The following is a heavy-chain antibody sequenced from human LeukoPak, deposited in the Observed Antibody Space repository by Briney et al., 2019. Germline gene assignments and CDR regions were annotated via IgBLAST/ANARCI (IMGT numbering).Heavy chain of an antibody. J-gene: IGHJ5*02. Sequence: GGSLRLSCAASGFTFSNYGMHWVRQAPGKGLEWVAAIWSDGSNKYYADSVRGRFTISRDNSKNTLYLQMNSLRAEDTAVYYCARVTMVAAASYNWFVPWGQGTLVTVSS. CDR2: IWSDGSNK. CDR3: ARVTMVAAASYNWFVP. V-gene: IGHV3-33*01. CDR1: GFTFSNYG. D-gene: IGHD2-15*01.